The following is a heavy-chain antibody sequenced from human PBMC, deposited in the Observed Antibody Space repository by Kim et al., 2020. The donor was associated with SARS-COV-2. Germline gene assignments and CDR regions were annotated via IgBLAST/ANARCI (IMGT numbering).Heavy chain of an antibody. J-gene: IGHJ6*02. CDR3: ARAVRDTAMVGHYYYYGMDV. V-gene: IGHV1-2*04. Sequence: ASVKVSCKASGYTFTGYYMHWVRQAPGQGLEWMGWINPNSGGTNYAQKFQGWVTMTRDTSISTAYMELSRLRSDDTAVYYCARAVRDTAMVGHYYYYGMDVWGQGTTVTVSS. CDR2: INPNSGGT. D-gene: IGHD5-18*01. CDR1: GYTFTGYY.